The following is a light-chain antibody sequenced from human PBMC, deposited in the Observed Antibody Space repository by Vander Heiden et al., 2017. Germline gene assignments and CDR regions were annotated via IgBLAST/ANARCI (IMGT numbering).Light chain of an antibody. Sequence: EIVLTQSPPTLALSPAARATLSCRASQNVSSNLAWFRQKPGQPPRLLIYDASKRATGIPARFSGGGSGTDFTLTIGSLDPEDPAVYYCQQRGDCPPTFGPGTKVDI. CDR2: DAS. CDR1: QNVSSN. CDR3: QQRGDCPPT. V-gene: IGKV3-11*01. J-gene: IGKJ3*01.